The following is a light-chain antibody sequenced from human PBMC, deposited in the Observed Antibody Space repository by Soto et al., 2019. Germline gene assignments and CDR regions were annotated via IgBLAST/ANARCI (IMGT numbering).Light chain of an antibody. J-gene: IGLJ1*01. CDR2: EVS. Sequence: QPSPTQPASVSGSPGQSITISCTRTSSDVGGYNYVSWYQQPPGKAPKLMIYEVSNRPSGISNRFSGSKSGNTASLTISGLQAEDETDYYCSSYTSSSTYVFGSGTKVTVL. V-gene: IGLV2-14*01. CDR3: SSYTSSSTYV. CDR1: SSDVGGYNY.